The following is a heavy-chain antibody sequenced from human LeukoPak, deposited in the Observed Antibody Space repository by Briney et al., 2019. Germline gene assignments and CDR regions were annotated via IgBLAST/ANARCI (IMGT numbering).Heavy chain of an antibody. CDR1: GFTYSSYG. Sequence: GGSLRLSCAASGFTYSSYGMHWVRQDPGKGLEWVAVISYDGSNKYYADSVKGRFTISRDNSKNTLYLQMNSLRAEDTAVYYCAKEEARRVGASYLYYWGQGTLVTVSS. D-gene: IGHD1-26*01. V-gene: IGHV3-30*18. CDR2: ISYDGSNK. CDR3: AKEEARRVGASYLYY. J-gene: IGHJ4*02.